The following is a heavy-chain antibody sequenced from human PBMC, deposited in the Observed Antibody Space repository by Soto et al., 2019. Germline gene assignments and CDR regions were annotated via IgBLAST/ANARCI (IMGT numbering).Heavy chain of an antibody. Sequence: GGYLRLSGAASGFTFISYGMHWVRQSPGRGLEWVAVISYDGSNKYYADSVKGRFTISRDNSKNTLYLQMNSLRAEDTAVYYCAKVVVPAALRYGMDVWGQGTTVTVSS. CDR2: ISYDGSNK. V-gene: IGHV3-30*18. CDR1: GFTFISYG. J-gene: IGHJ6*02. CDR3: AKVVVPAALRYGMDV. D-gene: IGHD2-2*02.